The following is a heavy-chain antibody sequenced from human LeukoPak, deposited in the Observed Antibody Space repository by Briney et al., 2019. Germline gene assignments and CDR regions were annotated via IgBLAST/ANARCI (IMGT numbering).Heavy chain of an antibody. CDR2: INWNGGST. V-gene: IGHV3-20*04. Sequence: GGSLRLSXAASGFTFDDYGMSWVRQAPGKGMEWLSGINWNGGSTGYADSVKGRFTISRDNAKNSLYLQMNSLRAEDTALYYCARDLRLTYYYYMDVWGKGTTVTVSS. J-gene: IGHJ6*03. CDR3: ARDLRLTYYYYMDV. CDR1: GFTFDDYG. D-gene: IGHD3-16*01.